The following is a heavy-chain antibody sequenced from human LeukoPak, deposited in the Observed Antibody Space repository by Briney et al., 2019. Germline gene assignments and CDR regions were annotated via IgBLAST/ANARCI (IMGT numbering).Heavy chain of an antibody. CDR1: GYTFTSYG. D-gene: IGHD3-10*01. CDR3: PRCLGVRGVIRPFDY. Sequence: GGSVKVSCKASGYTFTSYGISWVPQAPGQGLEWMGWISAYNGNTNYAQKLQGRVTMTTDTSTSTAYMELRSLRSDDTAVYYCPRCLGVRGVIRPFDYWGQGTLVTVSS. CDR2: ISAYNGNT. J-gene: IGHJ4*02. V-gene: IGHV1-18*01.